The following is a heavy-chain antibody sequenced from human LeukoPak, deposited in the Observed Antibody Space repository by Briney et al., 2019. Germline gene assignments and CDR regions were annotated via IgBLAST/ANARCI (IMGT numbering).Heavy chain of an antibody. Sequence: SETLSLTCTVSGGSISSSSYYWGWIRQPPGKGLEWIGSIYYSGSTYYNPSLKSRVTISVDTSKNQFSLKLSSVTAADTAVYYCARDKGEGLLWFGEERFFDYWGQGTLVTVSS. CDR3: ARDKGEGLLWFGEERFFDY. CDR1: GGSISSSSYY. D-gene: IGHD3-10*01. CDR2: IYYSGST. J-gene: IGHJ4*02. V-gene: IGHV4-39*07.